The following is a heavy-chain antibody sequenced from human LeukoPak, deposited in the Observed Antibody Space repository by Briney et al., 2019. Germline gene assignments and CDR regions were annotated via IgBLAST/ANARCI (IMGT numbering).Heavy chain of an antibody. Sequence: ASVKVSCKASGYTFTSYDINWVRQATGQGLEWMGWMNPNSGNTGYAQKFQGRVTITRNTSTSTAYMELSSLRSEDTAVYYCARGDYDFWTLLRGFDPWGQGTLVTVSS. CDR1: GYTFTSYD. V-gene: IGHV1-8*03. CDR3: ARGDYDFWTLLRGFDP. D-gene: IGHD3-3*01. CDR2: MNPNSGNT. J-gene: IGHJ5*02.